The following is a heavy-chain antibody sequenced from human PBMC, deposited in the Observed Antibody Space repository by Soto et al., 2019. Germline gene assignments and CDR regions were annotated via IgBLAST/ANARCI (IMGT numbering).Heavy chain of an antibody. CDR2: IWYDGSQK. CDR1: GFTFSSYG. D-gene: IGHD6-13*01. CDR3: ASRGITAVDCDN. J-gene: IGHJ4*02. Sequence: QVQLVESGGGVVKPGRSLRLSCATSGFTFSSYGMHWVHQAPGKGLEWVALIWYDGSQKYYSDSVKGRFTISRDNSMNTVYLQMNSLRAEDTAVYYCASRGITAVDCDNWGQGVEVSVSS. V-gene: IGHV3-33*01.